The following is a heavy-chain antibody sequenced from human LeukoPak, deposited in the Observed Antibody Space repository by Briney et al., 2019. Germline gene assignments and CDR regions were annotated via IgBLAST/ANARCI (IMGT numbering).Heavy chain of an antibody. Sequence: PSATLSPTCAVAGYSISSGYYWAGIRQPPGKGREWFGTVYHSGSTYYNPSLKRRVTITVETSKCQFTLTLSSVTDAATAVYYSARYQSYGLFDYWGQGTLVTVSS. V-gene: IGHV4-38-2*01. CDR3: ARYQSYGLFDY. CDR1: GYSISSGYY. D-gene: IGHD1-26*01. J-gene: IGHJ4*02. CDR2: VYHSGST.